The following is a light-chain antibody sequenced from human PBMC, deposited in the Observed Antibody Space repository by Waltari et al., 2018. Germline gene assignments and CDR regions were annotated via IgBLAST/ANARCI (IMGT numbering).Light chain of an antibody. CDR2: WAS. J-gene: IGKJ1*01. CDR3: QQYYTTLRT. V-gene: IGKV4-1*01. Sequence: DIVMTQSPESLAVSLGERATINCTSRPSVLNTSNNKNYLAWYQQKPGQPPKLLIYWASTRESGVPDRFSGSGSGTDFTLTISSLQAEDVAVYYCQQYYTTLRTFGQGTKVEIK. CDR1: PSVLNTSNNKNY.